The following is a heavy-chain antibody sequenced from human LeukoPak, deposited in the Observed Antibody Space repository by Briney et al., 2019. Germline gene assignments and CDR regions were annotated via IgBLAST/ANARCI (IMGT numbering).Heavy chain of an antibody. CDR1: GYTFTGYY. V-gene: IGHV1-2*06. Sequence: ASVKVSCKASGYTFTGYYMHWVRQAPGQGLEWMGRINPNSGGTNYAQKFQGRVTMARDTSISTAYMELSRLRSDDTAVYYCARDLTMVRGVIITWAESDDAFDIWGQGTMVTVSS. D-gene: IGHD3-10*01. J-gene: IGHJ3*02. CDR2: INPNSGGT. CDR3: ARDLTMVRGVIITWAESDDAFDI.